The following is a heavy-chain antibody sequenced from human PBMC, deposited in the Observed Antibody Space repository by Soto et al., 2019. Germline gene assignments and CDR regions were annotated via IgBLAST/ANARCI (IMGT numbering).Heavy chain of an antibody. V-gene: IGHV5-51*01. CDR3: ARCEHSKYVYSGMYV. Sequence: GESLKISCKGSGYSFTSYWIGWVRQMPGKGLEWMGIIYPGDSDTRYSPSFQGQVTISADKSISTAYLQWSSLKASDTAMYYCARCEHSKYVYSGMYVCGQGTTVTVSS. D-gene: IGHD4-4*01. CDR1: GYSFTSYW. CDR2: IYPGDSDT. J-gene: IGHJ6*02.